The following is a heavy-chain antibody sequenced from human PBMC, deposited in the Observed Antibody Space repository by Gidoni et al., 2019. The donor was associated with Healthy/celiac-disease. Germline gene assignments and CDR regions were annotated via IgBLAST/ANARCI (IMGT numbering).Heavy chain of an antibody. CDR2: VIPIFGTA. CDR3: ARSRTGSVTIIVVVGYDAFDI. V-gene: IGHV1-69*01. Sequence: QVQLVQSGAAVKKPGSSVKVSCKAAGGTFSSYAISWVRQAPGQGLEWMGGVIPIFGTANYAQKFQGRVTITADESTSTAYMELSSLRSEDTAVYYCARSRTGSVTIIVVVGYDAFDIWGQGTMVTVSS. D-gene: IGHD3-22*01. J-gene: IGHJ3*02. CDR1: GGTFSSYA.